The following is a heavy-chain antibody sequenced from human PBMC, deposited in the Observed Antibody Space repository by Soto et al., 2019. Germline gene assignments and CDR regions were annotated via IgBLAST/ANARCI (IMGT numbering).Heavy chain of an antibody. D-gene: IGHD3-10*01. V-gene: IGHV3-9*01. CDR3: AKXXEEGTI. CDR1: GFTFDDYA. J-gene: IGHJ4*02. Sequence: EVQLVESGGGLVQPGRSLRLSCAASGFTFDDYAMHWVRQAPGKGLEWVSGISWNSGSIGYADSVKGRFTISRDNAKXXXXXXXXXXXXXXXXXYYCAKXXEEGTIWGQGTLVTVSS. CDR2: ISWNSGSI.